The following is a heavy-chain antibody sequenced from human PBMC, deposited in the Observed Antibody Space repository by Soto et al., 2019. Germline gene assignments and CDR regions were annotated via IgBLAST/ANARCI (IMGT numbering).Heavy chain of an antibody. CDR3: SKDQLTNLLYDISTGPPIDI. V-gene: IGHV3-23*01. CDR2: ISGSGGST. CDR1: GFTFSSYA. J-gene: IGHJ3*02. Sequence: PGGSLRLSCAASGFTFSSYAMSWVRQAPGKGLEWVSAISGSGGSTYYADSVKGRFTISRDNSKNTLYLQMNSLRAEDTAVYYCSKDQLTNLLYDISTGPPIDIWGQGTMVTVSS. D-gene: IGHD3-9*01.